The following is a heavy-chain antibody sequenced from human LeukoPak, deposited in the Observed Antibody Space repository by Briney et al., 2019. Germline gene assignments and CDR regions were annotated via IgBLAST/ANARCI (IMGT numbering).Heavy chain of an antibody. CDR2: INSDGSST. J-gene: IGHJ4*02. CDR3: AMGRITIFGVVTDYFDY. Sequence: PGGSLRLSCAASGFTFSSYWMHWVRQAPGKGLVWVSRINSDGSSTNYADSVKGRFTISRDNAKNTLYLRMNSLRAEDTAVYYCAMGRITIFGVVTDYFDYWGQGTLVTVSS. CDR1: GFTFSSYW. V-gene: IGHV3-74*01. D-gene: IGHD3-3*01.